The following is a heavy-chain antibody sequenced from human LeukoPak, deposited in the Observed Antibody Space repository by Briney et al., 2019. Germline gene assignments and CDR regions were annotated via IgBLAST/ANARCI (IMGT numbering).Heavy chain of an antibody. D-gene: IGHD6-19*01. CDR3: ARGSGWYNY. CDR1: GDSISSYY. V-gene: IGHV4-59*01. J-gene: IGHJ4*02. CDR2: IYYCRRT. Sequence: PQSLSPTCIVSGDSISSYYWSWIRQPPGKGVEWIGYIYYCRRTNYTPSLKSRVTISLDTSKNRSSLKLSSGSAADTAVYYCARGSGWYNYLGQGNLVTVSS.